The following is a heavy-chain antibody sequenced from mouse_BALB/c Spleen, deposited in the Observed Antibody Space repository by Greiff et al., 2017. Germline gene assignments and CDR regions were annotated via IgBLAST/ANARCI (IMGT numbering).Heavy chain of an antibody. J-gene: IGHJ4*01. CDR3: TRGYYGGSYRAMDY. D-gene: IGHD1-1*01. V-gene: IGHV1-5*01. CDR1: GYTFTSYW. Sequence: EVQLQQSGTVLARPGASVKMSCKASGYTFTSYWMHWVKQRPGQGLEWIGAIYPGNSDTSYNQKFKGKAKLTAVTSTSTAYMELSSLTNEDSAVYYCTRGYYGGSYRAMDYWGQGTSVTVSS. CDR2: IYPGNSDT.